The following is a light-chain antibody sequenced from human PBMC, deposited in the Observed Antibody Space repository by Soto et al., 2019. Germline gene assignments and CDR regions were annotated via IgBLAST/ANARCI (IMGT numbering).Light chain of an antibody. J-gene: IGKJ5*01. CDR1: QSVSSN. CDR3: QQYHNWPIT. CDR2: DAS. V-gene: IGKV3-15*01. Sequence: MTQSPSTLSASVGDRVIITCRASQSVSSNLAWHQQKPGQALRILIYDASTRATGISARFSGSGSGTEFTLTISSLQSEDFAVYYCQQYHNWPITFGQGTRLEIK.